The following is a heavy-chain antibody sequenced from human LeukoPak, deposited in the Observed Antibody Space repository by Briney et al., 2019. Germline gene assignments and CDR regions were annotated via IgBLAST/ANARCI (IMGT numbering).Heavy chain of an antibody. Sequence: NPSETLSLTCTVSGGPISSYYWSWIRQPPGKGLEWIGYIYYSGSTNYNPSLKSRVTISVDTSKNQFSLKLSSVTAADTAVYYCARARVSSGWYPNWFDPWGQGTLVTVSS. CDR2: IYYSGST. CDR3: ARARVSSGWYPNWFDP. V-gene: IGHV4-59*01. J-gene: IGHJ5*02. D-gene: IGHD6-19*01. CDR1: GGPISSYY.